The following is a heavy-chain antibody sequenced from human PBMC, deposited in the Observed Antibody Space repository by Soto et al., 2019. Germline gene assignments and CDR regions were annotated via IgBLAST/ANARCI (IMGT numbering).Heavy chain of an antibody. Sequence: QVQLVQAGAEVKKPGASVKVSCKASGYTFAGYYMHWVRQAPGQGLEWMGWINPNSGGTNYAQKFQGRVTMTRDTSISTAYMELSRLRSDDTAVYYCARTIFGVVTQGMDVWGQGTTVTVSS. CDR1: GYTFAGYY. V-gene: IGHV1-2*02. CDR3: ARTIFGVVTQGMDV. D-gene: IGHD3-3*01. J-gene: IGHJ6*02. CDR2: INPNSGGT.